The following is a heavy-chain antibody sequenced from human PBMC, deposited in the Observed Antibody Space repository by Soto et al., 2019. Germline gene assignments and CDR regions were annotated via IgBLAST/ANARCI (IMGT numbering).Heavy chain of an antibody. CDR1: GGSISSYY. D-gene: IGHD1-26*01. CDR3: ARERNSGSYPRRWFDP. CDR2: IYYSGST. J-gene: IGHJ5*02. Sequence: SETLSLTCTVSGGSISSYYWSWIRQPPVKGLEWIGYIYYSGSTNYNPSLKSRVTISVDTSKNQFSLKLSSVTAADTAVYYCARERNSGSYPRRWFDPWGQGTLVTSPQ. V-gene: IGHV4-59*01.